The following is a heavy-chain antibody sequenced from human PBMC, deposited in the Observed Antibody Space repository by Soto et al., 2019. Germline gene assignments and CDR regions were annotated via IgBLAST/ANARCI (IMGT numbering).Heavy chain of an antibody. CDR2: IIPIFGTA. CDR3: ARDGDSGHTCRAFDY. CDR1: GGTFSSYA. Sequence: QVQLVQSGAEVKKPGSSVKVSCKASGGTFSSYAISWVRQAPGQGLEWMGGIIPIFGTANYAQKFQGRVTITADESASTAYMELSSLRSGDTAVYYCARDGDSGHTCRAFDYWGQGTLVTVSS. D-gene: IGHD6-19*01. J-gene: IGHJ4*02. V-gene: IGHV1-69*01.